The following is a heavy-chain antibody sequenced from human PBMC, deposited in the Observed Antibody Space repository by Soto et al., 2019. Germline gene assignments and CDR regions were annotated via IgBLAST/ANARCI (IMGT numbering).Heavy chain of an antibody. Sequence: PGESLKISCKGSGYSFTSYWISWVRQMPGKVLEWMGRIDPSDSYTNYSPSFQGHVTISADKSISTAYLQWSSLKASDTAMYYCARLYADYYDSSGQNAFDIWGQGXMVTVSS. CDR3: ARLYADYYDSSGQNAFDI. CDR2: IDPSDSYT. D-gene: IGHD3-22*01. J-gene: IGHJ3*02. CDR1: GYSFTSYW. V-gene: IGHV5-10-1*01.